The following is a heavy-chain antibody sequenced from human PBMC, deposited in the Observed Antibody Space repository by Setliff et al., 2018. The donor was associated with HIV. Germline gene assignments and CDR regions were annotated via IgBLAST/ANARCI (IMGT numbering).Heavy chain of an antibody. CDR1: GYSFTSYW. CDR2: IDPSDSYT. J-gene: IGHJ6*03. Sequence: GESLKISCKGSGYSFTSYWISWVRQMPGKGLEWMGRIDPSDSYTNYSPSFQGHVTISADKSISTAYLQWSSLKASDTAMYYCARYYYDSSSRSYYYYYYMDVWGKGTTVT. V-gene: IGHV5-10-1*01. D-gene: IGHD3-22*01. CDR3: ARYYYDSSSRSYYYYYYMDV.